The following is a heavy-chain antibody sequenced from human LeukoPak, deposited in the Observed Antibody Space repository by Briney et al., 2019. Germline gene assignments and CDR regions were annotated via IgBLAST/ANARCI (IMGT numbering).Heavy chain of an antibody. CDR3: ARSGPLCSSTSCYLYYFDY. D-gene: IGHD2-2*01. Sequence: SQTLSLTCTVSGGSISSGDYYWSWIRQPPGKGLEWIGYIYYSGSTYYNPSLKSRVTISVDTSKNQFSLKLSSVTAADTAVYYCARSGPLCSSTSCYLYYFDYWGQGTLVTASS. CDR2: IYYSGST. CDR1: GGSISSGDYY. V-gene: IGHV4-30-4*08. J-gene: IGHJ4*02.